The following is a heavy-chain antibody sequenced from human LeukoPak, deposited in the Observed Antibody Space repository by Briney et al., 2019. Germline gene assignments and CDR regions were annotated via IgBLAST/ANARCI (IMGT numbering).Heavy chain of an antibody. CDR1: GFTFSSYG. J-gene: IGHJ4*02. CDR3: AKDSYGSGSYYDY. Sequence: PGSSPRLSCAASGFTFSSYGMHWVRQAPAKGLEWVAVISYDGSNKYYAEFVKGRFPISRDNSKNTLYLQMNSLRAEDTAVYYCAKDSYGSGSYYDYWGQGTLVTVSS. V-gene: IGHV3-30*18. D-gene: IGHD3-10*01. CDR2: ISYDGSNK.